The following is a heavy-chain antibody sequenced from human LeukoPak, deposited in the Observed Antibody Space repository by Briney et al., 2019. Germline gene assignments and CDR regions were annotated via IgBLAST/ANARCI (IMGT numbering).Heavy chain of an antibody. V-gene: IGHV1-46*01. J-gene: IGHJ4*02. CDR1: GYTFTSYY. D-gene: IGHD3-22*01. CDR2: INPSSGST. CDR3: ARVNSYYDSSGYYFY. Sequence: ASLKVSSKASGYTFTSYYMHWGRQAPGHGLEWMGIINPSSGSTRYAQKFQGRVTMTTDTSTSTVYMELSSLRSEDKAVYYCARVNSYYDSSGYYFYWGQGTLVTVSS.